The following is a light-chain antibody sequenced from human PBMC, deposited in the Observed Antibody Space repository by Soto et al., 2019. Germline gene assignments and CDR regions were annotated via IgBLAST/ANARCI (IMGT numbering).Light chain of an antibody. CDR3: QHYNSYSEA. CDR1: QTISSW. J-gene: IGKJ1*01. Sequence: IQMSQSHSTLAGSVGDRVTITCRASQTISSWLAWYQQKPGKAPKLLIYKASTLKSGVPSRFSGSGSGTEFTLTISSLQPDDFATYYRQHYNSYSEAFDQGTKVDSK. CDR2: KAS. V-gene: IGKV1-5*03.